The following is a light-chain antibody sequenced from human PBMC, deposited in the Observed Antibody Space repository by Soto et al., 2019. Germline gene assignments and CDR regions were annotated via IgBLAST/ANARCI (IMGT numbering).Light chain of an antibody. V-gene: IGKV3-15*01. CDR2: GVS. CDR3: QQYSEWPIT. CDR1: HSVNSN. Sequence: EMVMTQSPAILSVSPGESATLSCRASHSVNSNYLAWYQQHPGQPPRLLIYGVSTRATGIPARFSGSGSGTEFSLTISSLQSEDFAVYYCQQYSEWPITFGQGTRLEIK. J-gene: IGKJ5*01.